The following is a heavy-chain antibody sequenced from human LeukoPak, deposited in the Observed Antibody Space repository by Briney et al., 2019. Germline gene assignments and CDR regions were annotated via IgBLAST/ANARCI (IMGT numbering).Heavy chain of an antibody. CDR1: GFTFSRYS. CDR3: ARGEYYFDSSGYYYFDY. Sequence: GGSLRLSCAASGFTFSRYSMNWVRQAPGKGLEWVSYISSSGSTIYYADSVKGRFTISRDNAKNSLYLQMNSLRDEDTAVYYCARGEYYFDSSGYYYFDYWGQGTLVTVSS. D-gene: IGHD3-22*01. V-gene: IGHV3-48*02. J-gene: IGHJ4*02. CDR2: ISSSGSTI.